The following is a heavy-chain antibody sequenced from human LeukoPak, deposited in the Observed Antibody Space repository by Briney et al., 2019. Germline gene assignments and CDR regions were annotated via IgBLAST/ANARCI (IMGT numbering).Heavy chain of an antibody. D-gene: IGHD6-19*01. CDR2: IFHSGTT. J-gene: IGHJ4*02. CDR3: AGGLKWLSFDS. CDR1: GGSISSYY. V-gene: IGHV4-59*01. Sequence: SETLSLTCTVSGGSISSYYWSWIRQPPGKGLEWIGYIFHSGTTNYNPSPKSRVTISIDTSKNQFSLKLSSVTAADTAVYYCAGGLKWLSFDSWGQGTLVTVSS.